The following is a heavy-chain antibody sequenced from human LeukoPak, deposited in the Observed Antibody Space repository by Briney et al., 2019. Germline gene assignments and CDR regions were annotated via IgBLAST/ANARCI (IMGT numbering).Heavy chain of an antibody. CDR1: AYPLTGYY. J-gene: IGHJ4*02. V-gene: IGHV1-2*02. D-gene: IGHD3-3*01. CDR3: ARDLNDFCSGYLFDY. CDR2: INPNSGDT. Sequence: RASVTVSCKASAYPLTGYYMHWVRQAPGQGLEWMGWINPNSGDTNSAQNFQGRVTMTRDASINTAYMELSRLRSDDTAVYYCARDLNDFCSGYLFDYWGQGTLVTVSS.